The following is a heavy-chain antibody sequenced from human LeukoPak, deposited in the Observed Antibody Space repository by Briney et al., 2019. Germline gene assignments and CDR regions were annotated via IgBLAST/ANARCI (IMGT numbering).Heavy chain of an antibody. Sequence: GGSLRLSCAASGFTFSSYSMNWVRQAPGKGLEWVSSISSSSVYIYYADSVKGRFTISRDNAKNSLYLQMNSLRAEDTAVYYCAGVVAATSDLDYYGLDVWGQGTTVTVSS. CDR2: ISSSSVYI. V-gene: IGHV3-21*01. J-gene: IGHJ6*02. CDR3: AGVVAATSDLDYYGLDV. CDR1: GFTFSSYS. D-gene: IGHD2-15*01.